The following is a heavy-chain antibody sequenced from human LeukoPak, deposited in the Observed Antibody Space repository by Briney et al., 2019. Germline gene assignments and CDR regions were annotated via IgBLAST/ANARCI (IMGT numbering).Heavy chain of an antibody. Sequence: AGGSLRLSCAASGFTFSSYAMSWVRQAPGKGLEWLSAISGSGGSTYYADSVKGRFTISRDNSKNTLYLQMNSLRAEDTAVYYCARVSGDAFDIWGQGTMVTVSS. D-gene: IGHD2/OR15-2a*01. CDR3: ARVSGDAFDI. J-gene: IGHJ3*02. CDR2: ISGSGGST. V-gene: IGHV3-23*01. CDR1: GFTFSSYA.